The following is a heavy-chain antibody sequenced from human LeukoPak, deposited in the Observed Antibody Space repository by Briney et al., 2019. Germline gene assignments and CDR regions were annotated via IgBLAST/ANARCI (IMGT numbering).Heavy chain of an antibody. D-gene: IGHD3-22*01. CDR1: VFTFRSYA. J-gene: IGHJ4*02. Sequence: GVSLRLSCAASVFTFRSYAMSWVPQAPGKGREWVSAISGSGCSTHYADSVKRRFTISRDNSKNTLYLQMNRLRAEDTAVYSCAKDFSGLHSWGPGTLVPVSS. V-gene: IGHV3-23*01. CDR3: AKDFSGLHS. CDR2: ISGSGCST.